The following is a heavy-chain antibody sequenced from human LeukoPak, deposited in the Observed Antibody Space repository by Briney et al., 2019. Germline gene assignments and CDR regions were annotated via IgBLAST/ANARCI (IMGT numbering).Heavy chain of an antibody. V-gene: IGHV4-34*01. D-gene: IGHD6-13*01. J-gene: IGHJ4*02. CDR1: GGSFSGYY. CDR3: ARRGRYSGSWA. Sequence: SETLSLTCAVYGGSFSGYYWSWIRQPPGKGLEWIGEINHSGSTNYNPSLKSRVTISVDTSKNQFSLKLSSVTAADTAVYYCARRGRYSGSWAWSQGTLVTVSS. CDR2: INHSGST.